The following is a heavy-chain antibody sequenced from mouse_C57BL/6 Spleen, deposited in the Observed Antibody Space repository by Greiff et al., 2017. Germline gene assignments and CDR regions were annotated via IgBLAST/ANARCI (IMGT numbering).Heavy chain of an antibody. D-gene: IGHD1-1*01. V-gene: IGHV5-6*01. CDR2: ISSGGSYT. J-gene: IGHJ2*01. CDR1: GFTFSSYG. Sequence: EVQRVESGGDLVKPGGSLKLSCAASGFTFSSYGMSWVRQTPDKRLEWVATISSGGSYTYYPDSVKGRFTISRDNAKNTLYQQMSSLKSEDTAMYYCARHEDYYGSSYVDYWGQGTTLTVSS. CDR3: ARHEDYYGSSYVDY.